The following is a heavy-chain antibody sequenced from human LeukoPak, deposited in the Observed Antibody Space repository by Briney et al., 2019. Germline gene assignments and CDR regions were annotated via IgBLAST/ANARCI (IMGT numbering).Heavy chain of an antibody. Sequence: GRTLRLSCAASGFTFSSYGMHWVRQAPGKGLEWVAVIWYDGSNKYYADSVKGRFTISRDNSKNTLYLQMNSLRAEDTAVYYCARDYYGSGSYYENWGQGTLVTVSS. CDR2: IWYDGSNK. CDR3: ARDYYGSGSYYEN. J-gene: IGHJ4*02. D-gene: IGHD3-10*01. CDR1: GFTFSSYG. V-gene: IGHV3-33*01.